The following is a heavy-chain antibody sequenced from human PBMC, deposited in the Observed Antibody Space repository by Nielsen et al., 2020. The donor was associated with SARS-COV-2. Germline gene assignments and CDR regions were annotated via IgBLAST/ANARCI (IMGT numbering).Heavy chain of an antibody. CDR1: GFTFDDYA. J-gene: IGHJ4*02. CDR2: ISWNSGSI. Sequence: GGSLRLSCAASGFTFDDYAMHWVRQAPGKGLEWVSGISWNSGSIGYADSVKGRFTISRDNAKNSLYLQMNSLRAEDTALYYCAKDMGYSSGGVVYWGQGTLVTVSS. V-gene: IGHV3-9*01. D-gene: IGHD6-19*01. CDR3: AKDMGYSSGGVVY.